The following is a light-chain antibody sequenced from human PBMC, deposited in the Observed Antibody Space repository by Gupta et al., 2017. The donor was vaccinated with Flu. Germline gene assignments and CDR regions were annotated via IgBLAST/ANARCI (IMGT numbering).Light chain of an antibody. Sequence: EIVMTQSPATLSVSPGERATLSCRASQSVSNNLAWYQQKPGQAPRLLIYGAYTRATDIPARFSGSGSGTEFTLTISSRQSEDFAVYYCQQYDNWPPLTFGGGTKVEIK. CDR2: GAY. CDR1: QSVSNN. CDR3: QQYDNWPPLT. V-gene: IGKV3-15*01. J-gene: IGKJ4*01.